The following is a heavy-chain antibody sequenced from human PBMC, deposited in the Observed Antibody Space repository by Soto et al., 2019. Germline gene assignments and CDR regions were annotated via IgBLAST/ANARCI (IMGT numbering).Heavy chain of an antibody. Sequence: PSETLSLTCTVSGGSISSSSYYWGWIRQPPGRGLEWIGSIYYSGSTYYNPSLKSRVTISVDTSKNQFSLKLSSVTAADTAVYYCARRWGAVDYWGQGALVTVSS. CDR3: ARRWGAVDY. CDR2: IYYSGST. D-gene: IGHD1-26*01. J-gene: IGHJ4*02. CDR1: GGSISSSSYY. V-gene: IGHV4-39*01.